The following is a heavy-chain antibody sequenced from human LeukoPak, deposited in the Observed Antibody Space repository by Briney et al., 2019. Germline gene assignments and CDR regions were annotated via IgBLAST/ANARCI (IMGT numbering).Heavy chain of an antibody. J-gene: IGHJ4*02. D-gene: IGHD3-10*01. CDR2: IKSKTDGGTT. V-gene: IGHV3-15*01. CDR1: GFTFSNAW. Sequence: GGSLRLSCAASGFTFSNAWMSWVRQAPGKGLEWVGRIKSKTDGGTTDYAAPVKGRFTISRDDSKNTLYLQMNSLKTEDTAVYYCTTDPPLPPYGSGSYAFDYWGQGTLVTVSS. CDR3: TTDPPLPPYGSGSYAFDY.